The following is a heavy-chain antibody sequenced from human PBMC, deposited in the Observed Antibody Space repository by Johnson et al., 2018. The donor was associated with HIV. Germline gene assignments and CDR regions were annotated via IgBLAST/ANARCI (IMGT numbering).Heavy chain of an antibody. CDR3: ARDYSSSGAFDI. D-gene: IGHD6-6*01. J-gene: IGHJ3*02. V-gene: IGHV3-15*01. CDR1: GFTFSNAW. CDR2: IKSKTDGGTT. Sequence: VQLVESGGGLVKPGGSLRLSCAASGFTFSNAWMSWVRQAPGKGLEWVGRIKSKTDGGTTDYAAPVKGRFTISRDDSKNTRYLQMNSLRAEDTAVYYCARDYSSSGAFDIWGQGTMVTVSS.